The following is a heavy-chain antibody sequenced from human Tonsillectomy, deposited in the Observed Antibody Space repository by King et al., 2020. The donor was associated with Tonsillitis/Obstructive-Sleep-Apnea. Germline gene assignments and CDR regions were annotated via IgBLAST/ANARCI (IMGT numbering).Heavy chain of an antibody. CDR1: GFTFGDYA. D-gene: IGHD3-22*01. CDR3: RRVAYYYDSSGYEGWFEP. V-gene: IGHV3-49*04. J-gene: IGHJ5*02. CDR2: IRSKAYGGTT. Sequence: VQLVESGGGLVQPGRSLRLSCTASGFTFGDYAMSWVRQAPGKGLEWVGFIRSKAYGGTTEYAASVKGRFTISRDDSKSIAYLQMNSLKTEDTAVYYCRRVAYYYDSSGYEGWFEPGGQGPLVTVS.